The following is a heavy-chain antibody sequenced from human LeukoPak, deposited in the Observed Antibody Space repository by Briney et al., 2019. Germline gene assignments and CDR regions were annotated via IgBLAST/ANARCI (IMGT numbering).Heavy chain of an antibody. Sequence: SETLSLTCTVSGGSIGSSSYYWSWIRQPPGKGLEWIGYIYYSGSTNYNPSLKSRVTISVDTSKNQFSLKLSSVTAADTAVYYCARASYPDAFDTWGRGTMVTVSS. CDR3: ARASYPDAFDT. CDR1: GGSIGSSSYY. D-gene: IGHD2-21*01. CDR2: IYYSGST. V-gene: IGHV4-61*01. J-gene: IGHJ3*02.